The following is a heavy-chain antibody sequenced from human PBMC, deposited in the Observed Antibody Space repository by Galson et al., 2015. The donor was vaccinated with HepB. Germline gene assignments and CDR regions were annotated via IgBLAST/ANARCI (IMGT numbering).Heavy chain of an antibody. J-gene: IGHJ4*02. CDR3: TRAKYYYGSGTPDY. D-gene: IGHD3-10*01. Sequence: SLRLSCAASGFTFGDYAMSWVRQAPGKGLEWVGFIRSKAYGGTTEYAASVKGRFTISRDDSKSIAYLQMNSLKTEDTAVYYCTRAKYYYGSGTPDYWGQGTLVTASS. V-gene: IGHV3-49*04. CDR2: IRSKAYGGTT. CDR1: GFTFGDYA.